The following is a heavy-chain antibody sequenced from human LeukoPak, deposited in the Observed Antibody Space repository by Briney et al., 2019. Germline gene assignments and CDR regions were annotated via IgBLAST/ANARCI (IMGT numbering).Heavy chain of an antibody. CDR2: INPYSGGT. V-gene: IGHV1-2*02. CDR1: GYTFTGYY. Sequence: ASVKVSCEASGYTFTGYYMQWVRQAPRQGLEWMGWINPYSGGTNYAQNFQGRVTMTRDTSISTAYMELSRLRSDDTAVYYCAREFGAAGYHEYFQHWGQGTLVTVSS. J-gene: IGHJ1*01. CDR3: AREFGAAGYHEYFQH. D-gene: IGHD6-13*01.